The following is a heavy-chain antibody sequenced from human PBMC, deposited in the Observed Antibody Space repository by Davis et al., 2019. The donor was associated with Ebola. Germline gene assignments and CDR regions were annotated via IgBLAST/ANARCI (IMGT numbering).Heavy chain of an antibody. V-gene: IGHV1-18*01. CDR3: ARLDHLYGSGYWNDN. CDR1: AYTSRNYD. D-gene: IGHD3-10*01. CDR2: TIPYNGNT. Sequence: ASLKVSCKASAYTSRNYDISWVRQAPGQGLEWMGRTIPYNGNTNYAQNSQGRITMTTDTSTSAAYMELRSLRSDDTAVYYCARLDHLYGSGYWNDNWGQGTLDTVSS. J-gene: IGHJ4*02.